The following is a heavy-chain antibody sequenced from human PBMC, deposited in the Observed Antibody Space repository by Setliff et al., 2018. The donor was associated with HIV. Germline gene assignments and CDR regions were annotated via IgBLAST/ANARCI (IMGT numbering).Heavy chain of an antibody. CDR2: INHRDFDI. CDR1: GYTFTNYW. CDR3: ARLDSSGYYRSFDV. Sequence: PGESLKISCKASGYTFTNYWTAWVRQMTGKGLEWMGIINHRDFDIKYSQSFQGQVTISADKSLSTAYLQWNSLKASDTALYYCARLDSSGYYRSFDVWGQGTMVTFSS. V-gene: IGHV5-51*01. D-gene: IGHD3-22*01. J-gene: IGHJ3*01.